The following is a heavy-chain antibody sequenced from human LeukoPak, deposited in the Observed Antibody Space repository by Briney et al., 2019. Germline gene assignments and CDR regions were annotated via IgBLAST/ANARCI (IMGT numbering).Heavy chain of an antibody. V-gene: IGHV4-39*01. CDR1: GGSISSSSYY. CDR2: IYYSGST. J-gene: IGHJ6*03. D-gene: IGHD3-10*01. CDR3: ARHPMVRADYYYYYMDV. Sequence: SETLSLTCTVSGGSISSSSYYWGWIRQPPGKGLEWIGSIYYSGSTYYNPSLKSRVTISVDTSKNQFSLKLSSVTAADTAVYYCARHPMVRADYYYYYMDVWGKGTTVTISS.